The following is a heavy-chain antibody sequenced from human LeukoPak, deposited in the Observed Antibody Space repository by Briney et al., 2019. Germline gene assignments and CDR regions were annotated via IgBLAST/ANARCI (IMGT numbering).Heavy chain of an antibody. CDR1: GYTFTGYY. D-gene: IGHD5-24*01. J-gene: IGHJ6*03. Sequence: ASVKVSCKASGYTFTGYYMHWVRQAPGQGLEWMGWINPNSGGTNYAQKFQGRVTMTRDTSISTAYMELSRLRSDDTAVYYCARNGYNEYVYYYMDVWGKGTMVTISS. V-gene: IGHV1-2*02. CDR2: INPNSGGT. CDR3: ARNGYNEYVYYYMDV.